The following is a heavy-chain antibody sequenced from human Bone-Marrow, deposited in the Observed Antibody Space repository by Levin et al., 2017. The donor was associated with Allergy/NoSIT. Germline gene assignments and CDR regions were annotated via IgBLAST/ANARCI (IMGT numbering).Heavy chain of an antibody. CDR2: ISDVGRT. CDR3: AKEEDSSFTQ. D-gene: IGHD6-13*01. CDR1: GFTFSSYA. V-gene: IGHV3-23*01. Sequence: PSETLSLTCAASGFTFSSYAMRWVRQAPGMGLEWVSGISDVGRTYYADSVKGRFTISRANSKNTLYLQMNSLRAEDTAVYYCAKEEDSSFTQWGQGSLVTVSS. J-gene: IGHJ4*02.